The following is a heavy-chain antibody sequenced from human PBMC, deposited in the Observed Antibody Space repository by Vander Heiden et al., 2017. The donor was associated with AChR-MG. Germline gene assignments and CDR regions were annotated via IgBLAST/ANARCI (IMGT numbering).Heavy chain of an antibody. CDR1: GGSTSSYY. CDR2: IYYSGST. J-gene: IGHJ5*02. D-gene: IGHD3-10*01. Sequence: QVQLQESGPGLVKPSATLSLTCTVSGGSTSSYYWSWIRQTPGKGLEWIGYIYYSGSTNYNPALKSRVTISVDTSKNQFSLKLSSVTAAETAVYYCAFQDANAERGWFDPWGHVSLVTVSS. V-gene: IGHV4-59*08. CDR3: AFQDANAERGWFDP.